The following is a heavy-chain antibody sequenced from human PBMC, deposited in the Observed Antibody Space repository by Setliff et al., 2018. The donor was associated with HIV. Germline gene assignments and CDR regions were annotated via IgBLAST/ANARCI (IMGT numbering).Heavy chain of an antibody. CDR3: AGPGHN. CDR2: ISGLGYDS. CDR1: GLDLGNYA. V-gene: IGHV3-23*01. Sequence: PVGSLRLSCTASGLDLGNYAISWFRQAPEKGLEWVSTISGLGYDSYYTESVKGRFSVSRNNFKDTVYLQMNSPRAEDTAVYYCAGPGHNWGQGTLVTVSS. J-gene: IGHJ4*02.